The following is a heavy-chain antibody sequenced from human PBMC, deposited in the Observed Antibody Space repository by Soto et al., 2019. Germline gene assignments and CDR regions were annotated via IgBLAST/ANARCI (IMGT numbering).Heavy chain of an antibody. CDR2: ISYDGSIK. J-gene: IGHJ6*02. CDR1: GFTFRGYG. CDR3: ANSEYSRYKNIDV. V-gene: IGHV3-30*18. D-gene: IGHD5-18*01. Sequence: PGGSLRLSCAASGFTFRGYGMHWGRQAPGRGLEWVALISYDGSIKYYADSVRGRFTISRDNSKNTLYLQMNSLRAEDTAVYYCANSEYSRYKNIDVWGQGTTVTVSS.